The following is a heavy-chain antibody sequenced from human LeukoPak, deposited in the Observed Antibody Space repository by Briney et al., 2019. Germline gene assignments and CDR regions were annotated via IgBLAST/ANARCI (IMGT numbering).Heavy chain of an antibody. CDR1: GFTFSSYW. J-gene: IGHJ4*02. V-gene: IGHV3-7*03. CDR2: IKQDGSEK. Sequence: GGSLRLSRAASGFTFSSYWMSWVRQAPGKGLEWVANIKQDGSEKYYVDSAKGRFTISRDNAKNSLYLQMNSLRAEDTAVYYCAREATAYYFDYWGQGTLVTVSS. CDR3: AREATAYYFDY.